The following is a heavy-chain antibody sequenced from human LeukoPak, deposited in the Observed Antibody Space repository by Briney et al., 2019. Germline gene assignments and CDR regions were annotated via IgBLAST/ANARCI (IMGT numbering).Heavy chain of an antibody. V-gene: IGHV3-30*18. CDR3: AKDIVATRTGAAIGAFDI. J-gene: IGHJ3*02. D-gene: IGHD5-12*01. CDR1: GFTFSSYG. CDR2: ISYDGSNK. Sequence: GGSLRLSCAASGFTFSSYGMHWVRQAPGKGLEWVAVISYDGSNKYYADSVKGRFTISRDNSKNTLYLQMNSLRAEDTAVYYCAKDIVATRTGAAIGAFDIWGQGTMVTVSS.